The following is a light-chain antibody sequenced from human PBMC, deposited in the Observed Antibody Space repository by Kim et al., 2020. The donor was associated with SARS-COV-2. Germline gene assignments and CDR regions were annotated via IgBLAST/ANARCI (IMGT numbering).Light chain of an antibody. CDR1: SLRSSD. V-gene: IGLV3-19*01. J-gene: IGLJ2*01. Sequence: SSELTQDPPVSVALGQSVTITCQGDSLRSSDTSWYQLRPGQAPVLVIYANNNRPSGIPDRFSGSTSGSTSSLPITGAQAAAEADYYCHSRLITGKHMLFG. CDR2: ANN. CDR3: HSRLITGKHML.